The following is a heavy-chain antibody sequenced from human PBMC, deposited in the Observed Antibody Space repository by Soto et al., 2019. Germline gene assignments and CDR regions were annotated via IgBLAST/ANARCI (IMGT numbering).Heavy chain of an antibody. Sequence: GGSLRLSCVASGFTFSGDWMHWVRQVPGKGLVWASRISPDGTTTYYADSVKGRFTISRDNAKNTLYLQMNGLRADDTAVYYCSRGRSPYYGYFDPWGPGTLVTVSS. CDR2: ISPDGTTT. J-gene: IGHJ5*02. CDR1: GFTFSGDW. V-gene: IGHV3-74*01. CDR3: SRGRSPYYGYFDP. D-gene: IGHD3-3*01.